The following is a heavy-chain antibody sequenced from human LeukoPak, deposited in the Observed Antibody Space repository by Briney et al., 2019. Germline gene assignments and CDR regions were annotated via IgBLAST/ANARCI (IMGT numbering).Heavy chain of an antibody. D-gene: IGHD6-19*01. J-gene: IGHJ5*02. CDR2: INHSGST. CDR1: GGSFSGYY. V-gene: IGHV4-34*01. CDR3: AREGSSGWYWFDP. Sequence: SETLSLTCAVYGGSFSGYYWSWIRQPPGKGLEWIGEINHSGSTNYNPSLKSRVTISVDTSKNQFSLKLSSVTAADTAVYYCAREGSSGWYWFDPWGQGTLVTVSS.